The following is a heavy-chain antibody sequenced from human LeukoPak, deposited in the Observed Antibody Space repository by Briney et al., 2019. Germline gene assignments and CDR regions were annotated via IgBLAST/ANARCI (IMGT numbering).Heavy chain of an antibody. J-gene: IGHJ4*02. CDR1: GFTFDDYA. V-gene: IGHV3-43D*03. CDR2: ISWDGGST. Sequence: SGGSLRLSCAASGFTFDDYAMHWVRHARGKGVEWVSLISWDGGSTYYADSVKGRFTISRDNSKNSLYLQMNSLRAEDTALYYCAKDCRGGSCFDYWGQGTLVTVSS. CDR3: AKDCRGGSCFDY. D-gene: IGHD2-15*01.